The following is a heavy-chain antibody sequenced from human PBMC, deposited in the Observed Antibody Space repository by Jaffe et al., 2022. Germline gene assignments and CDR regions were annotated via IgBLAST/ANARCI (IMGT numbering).Heavy chain of an antibody. J-gene: IGHJ5*02. CDR2: ITTTGGGT. Sequence: DVQLLESGGGLVQPGGSLRLSCVVSGFTFSNYAMTWVRQAPGKGLEWVSTITTTGGGTYYADSVKGRFTISRDNSKNTLYLQMNSLRAEDTAVYYCARGTSGAAGTFETWGQGTLVTVSS. D-gene: IGHD6-13*01. CDR1: GFTFSNYA. V-gene: IGHV3-23*01. CDR3: ARGTSGAAGTFET.